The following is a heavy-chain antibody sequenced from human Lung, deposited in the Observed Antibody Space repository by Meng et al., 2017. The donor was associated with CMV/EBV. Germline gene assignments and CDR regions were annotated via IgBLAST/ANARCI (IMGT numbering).Heavy chain of an antibody. CDR2: ISSGSRTI. CDR3: ARDATHDLASFDAFDL. Sequence: GESLKISCAASGFTFSRYSLNWVRQAPGKGLEWLSYISSGSRTIHYADSVKGRFTISRDSAQNSLYLEMNSLRPEDTAVYYCARDATHDLASFDAFDLWGQGTMVTVSS. J-gene: IGHJ3*01. V-gene: IGHV3-48*04. D-gene: IGHD1-1*01. CDR1: GFTFSRYS.